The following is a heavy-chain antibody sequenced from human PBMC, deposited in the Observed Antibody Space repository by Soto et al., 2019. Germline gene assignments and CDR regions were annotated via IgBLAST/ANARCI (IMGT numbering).Heavy chain of an antibody. CDR1: GFTFSSFG. CDR2: ISFDGSNK. D-gene: IGHD6-13*01. V-gene: IGHV3-30*18. CDR3: AKDTSKYSNTWPAYYGLDV. Sequence: QVQLVESGGGVVQPGRSLRLSCAASGFTFSSFGMHWVRQAPGKGLEWVAFISFDGSNKYYVDSVKGRFIISRDNSKNTLSLQMNSLKAEDTAVYYCAKDTSKYSNTWPAYYGLDVWGQGTTVTVSS. J-gene: IGHJ6*02.